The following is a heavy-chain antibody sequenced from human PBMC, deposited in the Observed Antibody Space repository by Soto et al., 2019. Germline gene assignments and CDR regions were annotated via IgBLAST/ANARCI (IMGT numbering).Heavy chain of an antibody. Sequence: QLQLQESGPGLVKPSETLSLTCTVSGGSISSSSYYWGWIRQPPGRGLEWIGSIYYSGSTYYNPSLKSRVPISVDTSKNQFSLQLSSVTAADTAVYYWARHDRYFEVWLFDYWGQGTLVTVSS. CDR2: IYYSGST. CDR1: GGSISSSSYY. V-gene: IGHV4-39*01. CDR3: ARHDRYFEVWLFDY. D-gene: IGHD3-9*01. J-gene: IGHJ4*02.